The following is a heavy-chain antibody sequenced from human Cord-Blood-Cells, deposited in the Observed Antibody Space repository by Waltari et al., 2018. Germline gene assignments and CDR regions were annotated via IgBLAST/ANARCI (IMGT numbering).Heavy chain of an antibody. D-gene: IGHD6-13*01. CDR3: ARGVSSWYWYFDL. V-gene: IGHV6-1*01. CDR1: GDSVSSNCAA. J-gene: IGHJ2*01. Sequence: QEHMQPSAPGLLKHSQTLSVSCAIPGDSVSSNCAAWTWIRQVPSRGLEWLGRTYYTSQWYNDYAVSVKSRITINPDTSKNQFSLQRNSVTPEDTAVYYCARGVSSWYWYFDLWGRGTLVTVSS. CDR2: TYYTSQWYN.